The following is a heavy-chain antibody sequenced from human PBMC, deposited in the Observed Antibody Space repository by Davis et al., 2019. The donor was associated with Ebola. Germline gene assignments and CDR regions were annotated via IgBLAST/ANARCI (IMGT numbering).Heavy chain of an antibody. CDR2: IYNSGTT. D-gene: IGHD5-12*01. J-gene: IGHJ4*02. CDR3: ARSGYTGYDPRINFDY. CDR1: GDSISSYY. V-gene: IGHV4-59*08. Sequence: SETLSLTCTVSGDSISSYYWSWIRQPPGKGLEWIGYIYNSGTTDYNPSLKSRVTISVDTSKNQFSLKLTSVTAADTAVYYCARSGYTGYDPRINFDYWGQGTLVTVSS.